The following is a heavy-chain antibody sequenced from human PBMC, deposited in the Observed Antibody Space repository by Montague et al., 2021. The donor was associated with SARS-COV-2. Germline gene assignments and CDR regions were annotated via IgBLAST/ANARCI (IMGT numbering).Heavy chain of an antibody. CDR1: DGSFSDFY. Sequence: SETLSLTCAVFDGSFSDFYWSWIRQPPGKGLGWIGEINHSGTTYSNPSPNSRVTISVATSKNQFSLTLNSVTAAAAAVYYCACGDENGSGYMDVWGKGTTVTVSS. J-gene: IGHJ6*03. CDR2: INHSGTT. CDR3: ACGDENGSGYMDV. V-gene: IGHV4-34*01. D-gene: IGHD1-26*01.